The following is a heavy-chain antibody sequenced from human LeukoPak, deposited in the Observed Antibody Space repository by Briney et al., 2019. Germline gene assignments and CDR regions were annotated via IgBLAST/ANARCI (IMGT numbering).Heavy chain of an antibody. D-gene: IGHD1-26*01. CDR1: GGSIRSYY. CDR3: ARGGSYYDY. Sequence: NPSETLSLTCTVSGGSIRSYYWSWIRQPAGKGLEWIGRIYGSGTITYNPSLKSRVSMSVDTSRNQFSLKLNSVTAADTAVYYCARGGSYYDYWGQGTLVTVSS. J-gene: IGHJ4*02. CDR2: IYGSGTI. V-gene: IGHV4-4*07.